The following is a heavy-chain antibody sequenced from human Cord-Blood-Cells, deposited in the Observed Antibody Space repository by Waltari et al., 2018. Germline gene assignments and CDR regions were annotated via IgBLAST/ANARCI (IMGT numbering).Heavy chain of an antibody. V-gene: IGHV5-51*01. J-gene: IGHJ4*02. CDR3: ARRPIYYDSSGYYFDY. CDR1: GYSFTSYW. Sequence: EVQLVQSGAEVKKPGESLKISCKGSGYSFTSYWIGWVRQMPGKGLEWMGIIFPGDSDTIYSPSFQGQVTTSADKSISTAYLQWSSLKASDTAMYYCARRPIYYDSSGYYFDYWGQGTLVTVSS. CDR2: IFPGDSDT. D-gene: IGHD3-22*01.